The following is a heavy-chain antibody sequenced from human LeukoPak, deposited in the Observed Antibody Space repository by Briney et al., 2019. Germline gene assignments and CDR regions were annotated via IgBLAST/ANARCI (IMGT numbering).Heavy chain of an antibody. CDR3: ARDRYYDILTGYFSLDGFDY. CDR1: GFTFSSYW. V-gene: IGHV3-7*01. CDR2: IKQDGSEK. D-gene: IGHD3-9*01. Sequence: GGSLGLSCAASGFTFSSYWMSWVRQAPGKGLEWVANIKQDGSEKYYVDSVKGRFTISRDNAKNSLYLQMNSLRAEDTAVYYCARDRYYDILTGYFSLDGFDYWGQGTLVTVSS. J-gene: IGHJ4*02.